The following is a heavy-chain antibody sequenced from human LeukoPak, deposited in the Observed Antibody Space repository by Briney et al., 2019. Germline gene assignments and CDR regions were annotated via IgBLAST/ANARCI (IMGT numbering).Heavy chain of an antibody. CDR2: IYSGGNT. V-gene: IGHV3-66*02. D-gene: IGHD3-22*01. Sequence: PGGSLRLSCVVSGFTVGSNFMGWVRQAPGKGLEWVAVIYSGGNTYYPDSSEGRFTVSRDNSKNTLYLQMNSLRAEDTAVYYCARLSDRSGYGAFDIWGQGTMVTVSS. CDR3: ARLSDRSGYGAFDI. J-gene: IGHJ3*02. CDR1: GFTVGSNF.